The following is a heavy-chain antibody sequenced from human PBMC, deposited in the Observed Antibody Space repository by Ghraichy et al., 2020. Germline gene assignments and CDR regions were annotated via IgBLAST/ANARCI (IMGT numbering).Heavy chain of an antibody. CDR2: ISSSSTI. Sequence: GGSLRLSCAASGFTFSSYSMHWVRQAPGKGLEWVSYISSSSTIYYADSVKGRCTISGDNAKNSLYLQQNSLRDEDTAVYYCARGGGSYDSDVDYWGQGTLVTVSS. V-gene: IGHV3-48*02. CDR3: ARGGGSYDSDVDY. CDR1: GFTFSSYS. D-gene: IGHD3-22*01. J-gene: IGHJ4*02.